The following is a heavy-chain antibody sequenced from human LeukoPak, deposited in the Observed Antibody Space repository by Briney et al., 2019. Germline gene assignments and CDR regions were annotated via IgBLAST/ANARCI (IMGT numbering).Heavy chain of an antibody. CDR1: GFILSDYN. CDR2: ISISGTYI. V-gene: IGHV3-21*01. CDR3: ARADFWSGYNIYYYYYGMDV. J-gene: IGHJ6*02. D-gene: IGHD3-3*01. Sequence: PGGSLRLSCAASGFILSDYNMNWVRQAPGKGLEWVSFISISGTYITYADSVKGRFTISRDNAKNSLYLQMNSLRAEDTAVYYCARADFWSGYNIYYYYYGMDVWGQGTTVTVSS.